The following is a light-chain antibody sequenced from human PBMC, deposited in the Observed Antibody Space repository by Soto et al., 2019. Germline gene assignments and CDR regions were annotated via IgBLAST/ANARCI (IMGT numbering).Light chain of an antibody. CDR3: MQQTQFPLT. CDR1: QSVLFTSNNKDY. CDR2: KIS. J-gene: IGKJ5*01. V-gene: IGKV2-24*01. Sequence: DIVMTQSPDLLPVSLGERATIKCKSSQSVLFTSNNKDYLAWLQQRPGQPPRVLIYKISNRFSGVPDRFSGSGAGTDFTLAISRVEAEDVGVYYCMQQTQFPLTFGQGTRLEIK.